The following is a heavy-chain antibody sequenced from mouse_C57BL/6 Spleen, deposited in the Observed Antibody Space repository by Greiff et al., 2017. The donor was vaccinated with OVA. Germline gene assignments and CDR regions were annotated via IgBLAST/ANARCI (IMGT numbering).Heavy chain of an antibody. J-gene: IGHJ1*03. CDR1: GFNIKDDY. CDR2: IDPENGDT. D-gene: IGHD1-1*01. CDR3: TTWSHYYGSAGYFDV. V-gene: IGHV14-4*01. Sequence: VQLQQSGAELVRPGASVKLSCTASGFNIKDDYMHWVKQRPEQGLEWIGWIDPENGDTEYASKFQGKATITADTSSNTAYLQLSSLTSEDTAVYYCTTWSHYYGSAGYFDVWGTGTTVTVSS.